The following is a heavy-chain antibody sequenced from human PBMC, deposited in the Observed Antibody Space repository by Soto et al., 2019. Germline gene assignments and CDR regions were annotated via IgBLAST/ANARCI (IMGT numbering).Heavy chain of an antibody. CDR3: TRWGPWSGGRCAGGSRFDY. CDR1: GFTFSGSA. CDR2: IRSKANSYAT. D-gene: IGHD2-15*01. Sequence: EVQLVESGGGLVQPGGSLKLSCAASGFTFSGSAMHWVRQASGKGLEWVGRIRSKANSYATAYAASVKGRFTISRDDSKNTAYLQMNSLITEDTAVYYCTRWGPWSGGRCAGGSRFDYWGQGTLVTFSS. J-gene: IGHJ4*02. V-gene: IGHV3-73*02.